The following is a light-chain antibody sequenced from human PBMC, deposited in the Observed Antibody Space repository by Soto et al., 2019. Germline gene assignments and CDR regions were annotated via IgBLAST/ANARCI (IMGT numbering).Light chain of an antibody. J-gene: IGKJ1*01. CDR2: AAY. V-gene: IGKV1-39*01. CDR1: QGISTY. Sequence: EIQMTQSPSPLSESVGDRVTITSRASQGISTYLNWYQQKPGKAHKLLIYAAYSLQSGVQSRFSGSGSETDFTLTIRSLQPEDFATYSCKQSYSTPWTFGQGTKVDIK. CDR3: KQSYSTPWT.